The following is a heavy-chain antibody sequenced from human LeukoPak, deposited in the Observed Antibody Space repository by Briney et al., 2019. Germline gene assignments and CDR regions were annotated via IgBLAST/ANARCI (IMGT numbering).Heavy chain of an antibody. Sequence: GGSLRLSCAASGFTVSSSYISWVRQAPGRGLEWVSVIYAGDSTYYADSVKGRFIISRDNSKNTVYLQMDSLRAEDTAVYYCARSYTHYDFWSGYTYQNYFDPWGQGTLVTVSS. V-gene: IGHV3-53*01. CDR1: GFTVSSSY. D-gene: IGHD3-3*01. CDR2: IYAGDST. CDR3: ARSYTHYDFWSGYTYQNYFDP. J-gene: IGHJ5*02.